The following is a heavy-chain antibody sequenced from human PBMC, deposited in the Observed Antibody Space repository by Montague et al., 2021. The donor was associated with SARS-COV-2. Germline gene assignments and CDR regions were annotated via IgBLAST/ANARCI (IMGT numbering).Heavy chain of an antibody. CDR1: GGSISSYY. CDR3: ARGSFGMGAFDI. Sequence: SETLSLTCTVSGGSISSYYWSWIRQPAGKGLEWTGLIYTSGSTNYNPSLKSRVTMSLDTSKNQFSLKLRSVTAADTAVYYCARGSFGMGAFDIWGQGTMVTVSS. D-gene: IGHD1-14*01. V-gene: IGHV4-4*07. CDR2: IYTSGST. J-gene: IGHJ3*02.